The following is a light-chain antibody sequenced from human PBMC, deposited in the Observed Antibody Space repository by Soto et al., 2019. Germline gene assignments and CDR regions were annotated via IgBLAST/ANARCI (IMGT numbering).Light chain of an antibody. CDR1: QSISSW. V-gene: IGKV1-5*01. CDR2: DAS. Sequence: DLQMPPSPSTLSASVGDRVTITCRASQSISSWLAWYQQKPGKAPKLLIYDASSLESGVPTRFSCSGSGTEFTLTISSLQPDDVATYYCQQYNSYSRTFGRGTKVEIK. J-gene: IGKJ1*01. CDR3: QQYNSYSRT.